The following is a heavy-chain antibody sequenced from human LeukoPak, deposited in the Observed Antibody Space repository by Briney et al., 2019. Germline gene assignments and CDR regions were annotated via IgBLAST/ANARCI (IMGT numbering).Heavy chain of an antibody. Sequence: SETLSLTCTVSGGSISSYLWSWIRQPPGKGLDWIGYISSSGSTNYNPSLKSRVIMSVDKSKNQFSLKLRSVTAADTAVYYCAREWHHVFDYWGQGNLVTVSS. CDR2: ISSSGST. D-gene: IGHD5-12*01. J-gene: IGHJ4*02. V-gene: IGHV4-59*12. CDR1: GGSISSYL. CDR3: AREWHHVFDY.